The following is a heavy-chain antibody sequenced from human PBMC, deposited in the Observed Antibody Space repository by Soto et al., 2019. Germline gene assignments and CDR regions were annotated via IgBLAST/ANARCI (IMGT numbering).Heavy chain of an antibody. Sequence: QVQLAQSANEVKKPGASVRVSCKAAGYTFIRYGIAWVRQAPGQGLEWMGWISPYNDYTVYAQKFQGRVSMTADKSTSTVSMNQRGLKLEDEAVYYRASGGYYHNPREKLSHYGLDVWGQGPSVSVS. V-gene: IGHV1-18*01. CDR3: ASGGYYHNPREKLSHYGLDV. D-gene: IGHD2-21*01. J-gene: IGHJ6*02. CDR1: GYTFIRYG. CDR2: ISPYNDYT.